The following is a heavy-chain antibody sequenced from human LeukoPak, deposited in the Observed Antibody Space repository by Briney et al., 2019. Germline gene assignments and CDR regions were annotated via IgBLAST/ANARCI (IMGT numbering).Heavy chain of an antibody. CDR2: IWYDGSNE. J-gene: IGHJ4*02. V-gene: IGHV3-33*06. D-gene: IGHD3-22*01. CDR3: AKTPTLYSRPLDY. CDR1: GFSFSTYG. Sequence: GGSLRLSCAASGFSFSTYGMHWVRQAQGKGLEWVALIWYDGSNENYADSVKGRFTISRYNSKNTLYLQMNSLRAEDTAVYYCAKTPTLYSRPLDYWGQGTLVPVSS.